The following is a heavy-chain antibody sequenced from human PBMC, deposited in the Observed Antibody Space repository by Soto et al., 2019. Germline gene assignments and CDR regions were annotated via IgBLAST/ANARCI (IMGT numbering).Heavy chain of an antibody. J-gene: IGHJ4*02. D-gene: IGHD1-1*01. V-gene: IGHV3-74*01. Sequence: EVHLVESGGGLVQPGGSLRLSCTASEFTFSAHWMHWVRQAPGKGLMWVSRLNEDGSHTDHAESVKGRFTISRDNAKNTLFQQRNSLRAEDSAIYFCSRGASDWHEIDYWGQGTLVTVSS. CDR3: SRGASDWHEIDY. CDR2: LNEDGSHT. CDR1: EFTFSAHW.